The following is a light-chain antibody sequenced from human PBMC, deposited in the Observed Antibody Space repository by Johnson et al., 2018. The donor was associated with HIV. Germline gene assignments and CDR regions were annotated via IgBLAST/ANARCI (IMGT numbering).Light chain of an antibody. V-gene: IGLV1-51*01. CDR2: DNN. Sequence: QSVLTQPPSVSSAPGQKVTISCSGSSSNIANNYVSWYQQIPGTAPKLLIYDNNKRPSGIPDRFSGSKSGTSATLDITGLQTGEEADYYCGTWDSGLSHGYVVGTGTKVTVL. CDR1: SSNIANNY. J-gene: IGLJ1*01. CDR3: GTWDSGLSHGYV.